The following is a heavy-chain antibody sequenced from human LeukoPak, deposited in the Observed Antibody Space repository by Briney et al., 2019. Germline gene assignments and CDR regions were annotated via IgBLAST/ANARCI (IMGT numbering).Heavy chain of an antibody. V-gene: IGHV3-21*01. CDR1: GFTFSSFS. CDR2: ITSGSGYI. Sequence: PGGSLRLSCAASGFTFSSFSMNWVRQAPGRGLEWVSTITSGSGYIQYADSVKGRFTVSRDNAKNSLYPQMNSLRAEDTAVYFCARGVSFRMVGTATDFDYWGQGTLVTVSS. CDR3: ARGVSFRMVGTATDFDY. J-gene: IGHJ4*02. D-gene: IGHD2-21*02.